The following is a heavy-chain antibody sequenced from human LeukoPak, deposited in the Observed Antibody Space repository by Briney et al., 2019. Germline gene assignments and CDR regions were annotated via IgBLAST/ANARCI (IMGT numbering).Heavy chain of an antibody. V-gene: IGHV3-48*01. D-gene: IGHD1-26*01. J-gene: IGHJ4*02. CDR2: ISSSSSTI. Sequence: GGSLRLSCAASGFTFSSYSMNWVRQAPGKGLEWVSYISSSSSTIYYADSVKGRFTISRDNAKNSLYLQMNSLRAEDTAVYYCARGPQWELHLPPGYWGQGTLVTVSS. CDR1: GFTFSSYS. CDR3: ARGPQWELHLPPGY.